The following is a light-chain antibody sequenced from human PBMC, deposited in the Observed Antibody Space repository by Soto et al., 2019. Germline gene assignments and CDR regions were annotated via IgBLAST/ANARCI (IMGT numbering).Light chain of an antibody. Sequence: DIVMTQSPLSLPFTPGEPSSISCGSSQSLLHSNGYNYLDWYLQKPGQSPQLLIYLGSNRASGVPDRFSGSGSGTDFTLKISRVEAEDVGVYYCMQALQTPITFGQGTRLEIK. V-gene: IGKV2-28*01. CDR2: LGS. CDR3: MQALQTPIT. J-gene: IGKJ5*01. CDR1: QSLLHSNGYNY.